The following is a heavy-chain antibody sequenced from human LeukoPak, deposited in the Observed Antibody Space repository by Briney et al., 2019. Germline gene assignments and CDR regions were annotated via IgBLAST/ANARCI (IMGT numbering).Heavy chain of an antibody. CDR1: GGTFSSYA. Sequence: GASVKVSCKASGGTFSSYAISWVRQAPGQGLEWMGGIIPIFGTANYAQKFQGRVTITADESTSTAYMELSSLRSEDTAVYYCARPGSDMVRGATHFDYWGQGTLVTVSS. V-gene: IGHV1-69*13. D-gene: IGHD3-10*01. CDR2: IIPIFGTA. CDR3: ARPGSDMVRGATHFDY. J-gene: IGHJ4*02.